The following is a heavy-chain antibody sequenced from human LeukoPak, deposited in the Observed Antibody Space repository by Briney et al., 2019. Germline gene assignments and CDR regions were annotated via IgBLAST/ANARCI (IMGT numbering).Heavy chain of an antibody. CDR2: FYSGGST. Sequence: QPGGSLRLPCAASGLTVSSNYMSWVRQAPGKGLEWVSVFYSGGSTYYADSVKGRFTISRDNSKNTLYLQMDTLRAEDTAVYYCARVDTAVVGYYYGMDVWGQGTTVTVSS. CDR1: GLTVSSNY. D-gene: IGHD5-18*01. V-gene: IGHV3-53*01. J-gene: IGHJ6*02. CDR3: ARVDTAVVGYYYGMDV.